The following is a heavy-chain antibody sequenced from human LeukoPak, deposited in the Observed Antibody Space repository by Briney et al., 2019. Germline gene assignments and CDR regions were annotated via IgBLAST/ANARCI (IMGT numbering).Heavy chain of an antibody. D-gene: IGHD3-10*01. J-gene: IGHJ5*02. CDR3: ARGGGDYYGSGSLEDP. CDR1: GFTFDDYA. CDR2: ISWNSGSI. Sequence: GGSLRLSCAASGFTFDDYAMNWVRQAPGKGLEWVSGISWNSGSIGYADSVKGRFTISRDNAKNSLYLQMNSLRAEDTALYYCARGGGDYYGSGSLEDPWGQGTLVTVSS. V-gene: IGHV3-9*01.